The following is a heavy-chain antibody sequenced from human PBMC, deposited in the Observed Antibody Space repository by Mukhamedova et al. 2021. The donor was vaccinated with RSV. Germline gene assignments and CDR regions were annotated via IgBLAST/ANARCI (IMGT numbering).Heavy chain of an antibody. CDR3: ARNRGSSWYATFDY. D-gene: IGHD6-13*01. Sequence: SRVTMSVDTSKNQFSLKLTSVTAADTAVYYCARNRGSSWYATFDYWGQGTLVTASS. V-gene: IGHV4-28*01. J-gene: IGHJ4*02.